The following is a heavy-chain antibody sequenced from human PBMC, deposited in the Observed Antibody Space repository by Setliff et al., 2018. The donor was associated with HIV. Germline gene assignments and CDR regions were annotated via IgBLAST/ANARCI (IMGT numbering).Heavy chain of an antibody. CDR1: GDSISSGSYY. CDR2: IHTSGST. V-gene: IGHV4-61*09. Sequence: SETLSLTCTVSGDSISSGSYYWSWIRQPAGEGLEWIGQIHTSGSTNYNPSLKSRVTIPIDTSNNQFSLQLSSVTAADTAVYYCARRTYGSGRSDPWGQGTLVTVSS. J-gene: IGHJ5*02. CDR3: ARRTYGSGRSDP. D-gene: IGHD6-19*01.